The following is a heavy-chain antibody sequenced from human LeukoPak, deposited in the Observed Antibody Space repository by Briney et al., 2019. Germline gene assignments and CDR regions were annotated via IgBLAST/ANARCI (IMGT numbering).Heavy chain of an antibody. CDR2: ISSSSSYI. D-gene: IGHD1-1*01. Sequence: SGGSLRLSCAASGFTFSSYSMNWVRQAPGKGLGWVSSISSSSSYIYYADSVKGRFTISRDNAKNSLYLQMNSLRAEDTAVYYCGATGTTGYYYYYGMDVWGKGTTVTVSS. CDR1: GFTFSSYS. J-gene: IGHJ6*04. CDR3: GATGTTGYYYYYGMDV. V-gene: IGHV3-21*01.